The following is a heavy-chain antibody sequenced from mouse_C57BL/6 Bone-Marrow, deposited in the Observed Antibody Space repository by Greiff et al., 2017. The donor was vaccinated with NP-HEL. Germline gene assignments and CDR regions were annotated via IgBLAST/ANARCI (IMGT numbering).Heavy chain of an antibody. CDR2: IDPSDSYT. V-gene: IGHV1-69*01. D-gene: IGHD4-1*01. J-gene: IGHJ2*01. CDR1: GYTFTSYW. Sequence: QVQLQQPGAELVMPGASVKLSCKASGYTFTSYWMHWVKQRPGQGLEWIGEIDPSDSYTNYNQKFKGKSTLTVDKSSSTAYMQLSSLTSEDSAVDYCARRGLTGKDVDYWGQGTTLTVSS. CDR3: ARRGLTGKDVDY.